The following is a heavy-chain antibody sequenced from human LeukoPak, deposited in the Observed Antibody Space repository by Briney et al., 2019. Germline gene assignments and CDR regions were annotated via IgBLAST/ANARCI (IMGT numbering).Heavy chain of an antibody. CDR2: IIPIFGTA. D-gene: IGHD2-8*01. J-gene: IGHJ4*02. V-gene: IGHV1-69*13. CDR1: LVAFSSHA. Sequence: SVKVSSKASLVAFSSHAISCVRQAPGQGLEWMGGIIPIFGTANYAQKFQGRVTITADESTSTAYMDLSSLRSEHPAVYCRARLYARRGWESRFGLWGRGTLVTVSS. CDR3: ARLYARRGWESRFGL.